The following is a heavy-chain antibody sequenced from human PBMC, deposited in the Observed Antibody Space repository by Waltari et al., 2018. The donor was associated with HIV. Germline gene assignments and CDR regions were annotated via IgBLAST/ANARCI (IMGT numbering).Heavy chain of an antibody. V-gene: IGHV3-13*04. CDR1: GFPFNTYD. D-gene: IGHD6-19*01. CDR2: IGAAGDT. J-gene: IGHJ4*02. CDR3: VRVRDSSSGWYIFDY. Sequence: EVHLVESGGGLIQPGGSLRLSCAASGFPFNTYDMHWVRQAAGEGLQGVSAIGAAGDTYYSDSVKGRFTISRENAKNSLFLQMNSLRAGDTAVYFCVRVRDSSSGWYIFDYWGQGALVTVSS.